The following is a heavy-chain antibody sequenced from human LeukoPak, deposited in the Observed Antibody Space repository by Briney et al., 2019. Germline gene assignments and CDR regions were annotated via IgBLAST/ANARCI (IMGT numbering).Heavy chain of an antibody. CDR1: SGSLSGYY. Sequence: SETLSLTCAVSSGSLSGYYWSWIRQPPGKGLEWIGEINHSGGTNYNPSLKSRVTIAVDTSKNQFSLKLTSVTAADTAVYYCARGGVAGITSYYYYMDVWGKGTTVTVSS. CDR2: INHSGGT. CDR3: ARGGVAGITSYYYYMDV. J-gene: IGHJ6*03. V-gene: IGHV4-34*01. D-gene: IGHD6-19*01.